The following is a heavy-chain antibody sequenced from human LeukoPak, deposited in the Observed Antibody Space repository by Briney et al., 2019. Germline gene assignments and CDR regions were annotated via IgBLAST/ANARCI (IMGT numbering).Heavy chain of an antibody. J-gene: IGHJ3*02. CDR1: GFTFSNHA. V-gene: IGHV3-23*05. Sequence: PGGSLRLSCAASGFTFSNHAMSWVRLVPGKGLEWVSALDPTSTYIFYGDSVKGRFTISRDNSKNTLYLQMNSLSREDTAVYYCARRGGSSGWGDFDIWGQGTMVTVSS. D-gene: IGHD6-19*01. CDR2: LDPTSTYI. CDR3: ARRGGSSGWGDFDI.